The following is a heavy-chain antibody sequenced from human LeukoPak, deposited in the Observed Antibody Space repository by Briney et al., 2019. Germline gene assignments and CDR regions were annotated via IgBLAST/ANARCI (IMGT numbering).Heavy chain of an antibody. CDR2: IYRGGST. CDR3: ANADRYCTGGSCPVPDAFDF. Sequence: ASETLSLTCAVSGGSISSGGYSWSWIRQPPGKGLEWIGYIYRGGSTYYNPSLKSRVTISLDMSKNQFSLKLSSVTAADTAVYYCANADRYCTGGSCPVPDAFDFWGQGTMVTVSS. J-gene: IGHJ3*01. V-gene: IGHV4-30-2*01. D-gene: IGHD2-15*01. CDR1: GGSISSGGYS.